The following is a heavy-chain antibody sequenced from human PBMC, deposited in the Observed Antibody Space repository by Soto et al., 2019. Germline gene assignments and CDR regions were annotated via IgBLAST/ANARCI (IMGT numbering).Heavy chain of an antibody. D-gene: IGHD2-21*01. V-gene: IGHV5-51*01. CDR1: GYSCTSYC. J-gene: IGHJ5*01. CDR2: IYPGDSDT. Sequence: VQPQKVSSKASGYSCTSYCIAWVRHKHGQGLEWLGIIYPGDSDTRRSPSFHGQGTISADRSTNTAYLQFNSLKASDTATYYCARSRRGDEHSPYACFGSWGQGTPGTVSS. CDR3: ARSRRGDEHSPYACFGS.